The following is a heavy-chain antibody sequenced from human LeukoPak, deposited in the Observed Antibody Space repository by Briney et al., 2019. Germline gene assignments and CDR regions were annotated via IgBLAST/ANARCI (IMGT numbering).Heavy chain of an antibody. CDR2: ISGSGGST. Sequence: GGSLRLSCVVSGFTVSSDLMNWVRQAPGKGLEWVSAISGSGGSTYYADSVRGRFTISRDNSKKILYLQMNSLRAEDTAVYYCGKEVERHFDLKYWGQGTLVTVSS. CDR1: GFTVSSDL. V-gene: IGHV3-23*01. J-gene: IGHJ4*02. D-gene: IGHD2/OR15-2a*01. CDR3: GKEVERHFDLKY.